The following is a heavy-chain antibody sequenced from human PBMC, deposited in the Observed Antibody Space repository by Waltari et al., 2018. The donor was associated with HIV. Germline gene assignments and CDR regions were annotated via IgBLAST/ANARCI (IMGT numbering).Heavy chain of an antibody. CDR2: ISSSSSTI. D-gene: IGHD3-3*01. CDR1: GFTFSSYS. J-gene: IGHJ6*02. V-gene: IGHV3-48*01. Sequence: EVQLVESGGGLVQPGGSLRLSCAASGFTFSSYSMNWVRQAPGKGLEWVSYISSSSSTIYYADSVKGRFTISRDNAKNSLYLQMNSLRAEDTAVYYCARVRTYYDFWSGYTSYYGMDVWGQGTTVTVSS. CDR3: ARVRTYYDFWSGYTSYYGMDV.